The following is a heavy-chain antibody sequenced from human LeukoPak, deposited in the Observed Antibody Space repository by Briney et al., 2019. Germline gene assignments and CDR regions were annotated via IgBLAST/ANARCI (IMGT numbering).Heavy chain of an antibody. J-gene: IGHJ4*02. CDR2: ISNNGGST. D-gene: IGHD4-17*01. CDR3: AREGAINDYGDHRSFDF. CDR1: GFTVSIYS. V-gene: IGHV3-64*01. Sequence: PGGSLRLSCAVSGFTVSIYSMAWVRQRPGKGLEYVSSISNNGGSTHYGNSVKGRFNISRDNSKNTLYLQMGSLRAEDMAVYYCAREGAINDYGDHRSFDFWGQGTLVAVSS.